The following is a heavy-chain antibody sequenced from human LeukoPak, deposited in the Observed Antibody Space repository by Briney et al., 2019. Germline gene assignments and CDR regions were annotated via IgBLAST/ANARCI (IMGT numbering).Heavy chain of an antibody. Sequence: SETLSLTCTVSGGSISSYYWSWIRQPPGKGLEWIGYVYYTGSTKYNPSLKSRVTISVDTSKNQSSLKLSYVTAADTAVYYCARHRQYDADAFDIWGQGTMVTVSS. D-gene: IGHD2/OR15-2a*01. CDR3: ARHRQYDADAFDI. V-gene: IGHV4-59*08. CDR1: GGSISSYY. J-gene: IGHJ3*02. CDR2: VYYTGST.